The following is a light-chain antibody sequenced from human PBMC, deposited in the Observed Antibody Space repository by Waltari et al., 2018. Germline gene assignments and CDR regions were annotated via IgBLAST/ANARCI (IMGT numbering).Light chain of an antibody. CDR3: QQYDGEVVT. Sequence: DIVLTQSPGTLSLFLVARATLSCRASQSVTSISLTWYQQKLGQAPRLLIYGTSNRATGIPDRFSGSGSGTDFTLTISRLEPEDFAVYYCQQYDGEVVTFGGGTKVEI. J-gene: IGKJ4*01. CDR2: GTS. CDR1: QSVTSIS. V-gene: IGKV3-20*01.